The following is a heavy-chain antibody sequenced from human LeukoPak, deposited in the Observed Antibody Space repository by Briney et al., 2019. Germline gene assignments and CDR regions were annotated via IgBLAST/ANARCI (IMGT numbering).Heavy chain of an antibody. Sequence: SETLSLTCTVSGGSIGSSSYYWGWIRQPPGKGLEWIGSIYYSGSTYYNPSLQSRVTISIDKSKNQFSLKLSSVTAADTAVYYCARDSYYDNSGEGAFDIWGQGTLVTVSS. CDR1: GGSIGSSSYY. D-gene: IGHD3-22*01. CDR2: IYYSGST. CDR3: ARDSYYDNSGEGAFDI. J-gene: IGHJ3*02. V-gene: IGHV4-39*07.